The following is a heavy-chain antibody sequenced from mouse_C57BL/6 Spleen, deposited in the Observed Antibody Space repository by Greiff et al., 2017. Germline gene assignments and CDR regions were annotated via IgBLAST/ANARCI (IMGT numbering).Heavy chain of an antibody. CDR3: ARRGDGSSRFWYFDV. V-gene: IGHV1-64*01. D-gene: IGHD1-1*01. Sequence: QVQLQQPGAELVKPGASVKLSCKASGYTFTSYWMHWVKQRPGQGLEWIGMIHPNSGSTNYNEKFKSKATLTVDKSSSTAYMQLSSLTSEDSAVYYCARRGDGSSRFWYFDVWGTGTTVTVSS. J-gene: IGHJ1*03. CDR2: IHPNSGST. CDR1: GYTFTSYW.